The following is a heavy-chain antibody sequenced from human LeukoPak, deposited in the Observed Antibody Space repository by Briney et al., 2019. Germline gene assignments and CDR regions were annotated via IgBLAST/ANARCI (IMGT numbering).Heavy chain of an antibody. Sequence: GGSLRLSCAASGFTFSDYYMSWIRQAPGKGLEWVSYISSSGSTIYYADSMKGRFTISRDNAKNSLYLQMNSLRAEDTAVYYCGRIVVVPAAEWFDPWGQGTLVTVSS. D-gene: IGHD2-2*01. J-gene: IGHJ5*02. CDR2: ISSSGSTI. V-gene: IGHV3-11*04. CDR1: GFTFSDYY. CDR3: GRIVVVPAAEWFDP.